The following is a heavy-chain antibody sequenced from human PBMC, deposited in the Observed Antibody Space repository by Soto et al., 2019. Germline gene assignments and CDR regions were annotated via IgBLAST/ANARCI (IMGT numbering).Heavy chain of an antibody. CDR2: ISGSGGST. CDR1: GFTFSSYA. Sequence: EVQLLESGGGLVQPGGSLRLSCAASGFTFSSYAMSWVPQAPGKGLEWVSAISGSGGSTYYADSVKGRFTISRDNSKNTLYLQMNSLRAEDTAVYYCAKEAPITIFGVVGYFDYWGQGTLVTVSS. J-gene: IGHJ4*02. CDR3: AKEAPITIFGVVGYFDY. V-gene: IGHV3-23*01. D-gene: IGHD3-3*01.